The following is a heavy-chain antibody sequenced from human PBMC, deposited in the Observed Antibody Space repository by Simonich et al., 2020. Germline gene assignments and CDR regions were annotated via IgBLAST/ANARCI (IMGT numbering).Heavy chain of an antibody. Sequence: GGGLVQPGGSLRLSCAASGFTFSSYAMSWVRQAPGKGLEWVSAISGSGGSTYYAYSVKGRFTISRDNSKNTLYLQRNSLRAEDTAVYYCAKDLGERITMIVVVIDAFDIWGQGTMVTVSS. D-gene: IGHD3-22*01. V-gene: IGHV3-23*01. CDR1: GFTFSSYA. CDR3: AKDLGERITMIVVVIDAFDI. J-gene: IGHJ3*02. CDR2: ISGSGGST.